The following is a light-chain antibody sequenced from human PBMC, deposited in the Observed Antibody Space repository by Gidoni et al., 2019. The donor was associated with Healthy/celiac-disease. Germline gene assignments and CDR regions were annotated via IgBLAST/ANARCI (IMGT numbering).Light chain of an antibody. CDR1: QDISNY. CDR2: DAS. Sequence: DIQMTQSPSSLSASVGDRVTITCQASQDISNYLNWYQQKPGKAPKLLIYDASNLETGVPSRFSGSGSGTDFTFTISSLQPEDIATYYCQQYDIPWTFGQGTNVEIK. V-gene: IGKV1-33*01. CDR3: QQYDIPWT. J-gene: IGKJ1*01.